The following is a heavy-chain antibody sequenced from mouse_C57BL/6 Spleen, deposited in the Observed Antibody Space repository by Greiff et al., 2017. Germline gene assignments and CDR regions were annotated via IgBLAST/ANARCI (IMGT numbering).Heavy chain of an antibody. D-gene: IGHD1-1*01. CDR3: TRTDYYSGSSYSYFVV. Sequence: QVQLQQSGAELVRPGASVTLSCKASGYTFTDYEMHWVKQTPVHGLEWIGAIDPETGGTAYNQKFKGKAILTADKSSSTAYMELRSLTSEDSAVYYCTRTDYYSGSSYSYFVVWGTGPTVTVSS. CDR1: GYTFTDYE. V-gene: IGHV1-15*01. J-gene: IGHJ1*03. CDR2: IDPETGGT.